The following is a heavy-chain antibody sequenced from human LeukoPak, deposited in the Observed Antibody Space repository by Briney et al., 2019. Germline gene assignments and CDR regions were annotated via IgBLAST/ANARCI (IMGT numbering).Heavy chain of an antibody. CDR2: IYYSGST. CDR1: GGSISSYY. V-gene: IGHV4-59*01. Sequence: PSETLSLTCTVSGGSISSYYWSWIRQPPGKGLEWIGYIYYSGSTNYNPSLKSRVTISVDTSKNQSSLKLSSVTAADTAVYYCARTTAAAGTFYFDYWGQGTLVTVS. J-gene: IGHJ4*02. CDR3: ARTTAAAGTFYFDY. D-gene: IGHD6-13*01.